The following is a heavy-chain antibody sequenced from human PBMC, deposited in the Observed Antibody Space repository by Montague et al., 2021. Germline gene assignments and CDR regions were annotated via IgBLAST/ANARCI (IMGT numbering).Heavy chain of an antibody. CDR1: GFTFSYYS. CDR3: ARYEVASSRSSIDY. V-gene: IGHV3-21*01. J-gene: IGHJ4*02. D-gene: IGHD6-6*01. Sequence: SLRLSCAASGFTFSYYSMPWVRQAPGQGLQWVSSIYSSSSYIFYVDSLKGRFTITRDNAKNSLPLHINSLRADDTSVYYCARYEVASSRSSIDYWGRGTLVTVSS. CDR2: IYSSSSYI.